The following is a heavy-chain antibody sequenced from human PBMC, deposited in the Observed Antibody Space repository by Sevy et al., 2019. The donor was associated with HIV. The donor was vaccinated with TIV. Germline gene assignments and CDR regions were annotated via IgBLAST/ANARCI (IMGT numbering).Heavy chain of an antibody. Sequence: GGCLRLSCAASGFPFSDAWMNWVRQAPGKGLEWIGLIKNENEGGTTDYAAPVKGRFTISRDDSKNTLFLQMSSLKTEDTAIYGCTTDWCSGTTWVRAFDLWGQGTMVTVSS. CDR3: TTDWCSGTTWVRAFDL. CDR2: IKNENEGGTT. D-gene: IGHD1-7*01. V-gene: IGHV3-15*01. CDR1: GFPFSDAW. J-gene: IGHJ3*01.